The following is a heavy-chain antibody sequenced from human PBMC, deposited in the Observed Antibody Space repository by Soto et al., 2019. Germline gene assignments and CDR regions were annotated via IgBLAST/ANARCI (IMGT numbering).Heavy chain of an antibody. J-gene: IGHJ4*02. CDR1: GFIFSDYG. CDR3: ARGGAGVVTAIDS. D-gene: IGHD2-21*02. V-gene: IGHV3-33*01. CDR2: INFDGTKK. Sequence: QVQLVESGGGVVQPGRSLRLSCSASGFIFSDYGFQWVRQAPGKGLEWLTLINFDGTKKKFAESVRGRFTISRDNSNKTLFLKMNSLRGDDTAVYYCARGGAGVVTAIDSWRQGTLVTVSS.